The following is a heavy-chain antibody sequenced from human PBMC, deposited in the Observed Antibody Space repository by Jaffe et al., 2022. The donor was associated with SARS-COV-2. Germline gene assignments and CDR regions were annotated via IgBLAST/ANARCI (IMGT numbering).Heavy chain of an antibody. Sequence: QVQLVESGGGVVQPGRSLRLSCAASGFTFSSYGMHWVRQAPGKGLEWVAVIWYDGSNKYYADSVKGRFTISRDNSKNTLYLQMNSLRAEDTAVYYCARWQDFEGGYYGMDVWGQGTTVTVSS. CDR1: GFTFSSYG. CDR3: ARWQDFEGGYYGMDV. J-gene: IGHJ6*02. D-gene: IGHD3-9*01. CDR2: IWYDGSNK. V-gene: IGHV3-33*01.